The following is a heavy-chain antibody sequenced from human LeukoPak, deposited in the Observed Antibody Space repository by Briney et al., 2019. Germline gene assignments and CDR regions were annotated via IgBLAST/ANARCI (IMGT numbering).Heavy chain of an antibody. J-gene: IGHJ3*02. Sequence: ASVKVSCKASGYTFTSYGISWVRQAPGQGLEWMGWISAYNGNTNYAQKLQGRVTITRNTSISTAYMELSSLRSEDTAVYYCASSVTIFGVAHAFDIWGQGTMVTVSS. CDR1: GYTFTSYG. CDR3: ASSVTIFGVAHAFDI. CDR2: ISAYNGNT. V-gene: IGHV1-18*01. D-gene: IGHD3-3*01.